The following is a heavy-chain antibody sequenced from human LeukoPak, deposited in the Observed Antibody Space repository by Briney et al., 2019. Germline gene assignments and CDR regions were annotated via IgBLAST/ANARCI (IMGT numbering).Heavy chain of an antibody. CDR3: AKGDCSSTSCLEGDAFDI. J-gene: IGHJ3*02. V-gene: IGHV3-21*01. CDR2: ISGTSGFR. CDR1: GFTFTSHS. D-gene: IGHD2-2*01. Sequence: GGSLRLSCAASGFTFTSHSMNWVRQAPGKGLEWVASISGTSGFRDYADSVKGRFTISRDNAKNSLYLDMNSLRVEDTAVYYCAKGDCSSTSCLEGDAFDIWGQGTMVTVSS.